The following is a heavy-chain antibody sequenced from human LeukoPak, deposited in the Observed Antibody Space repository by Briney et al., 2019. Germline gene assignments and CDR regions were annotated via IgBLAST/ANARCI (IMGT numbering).Heavy chain of an antibody. CDR1: GFTFSSFE. Sequence: PGGSLRFSCAASGFTFSSFEMNWVRQAPGQGLEWVSYISSGGTTMYYADSVKGRCTISRDKAKNSLYLQMNNLRAEDPAVYYCARRYYDSSGYDYWGQGTLVTVSS. D-gene: IGHD3-22*01. V-gene: IGHV3-48*03. J-gene: IGHJ4*02. CDR2: ISSGGTTM. CDR3: ARRYYDSSGYDY.